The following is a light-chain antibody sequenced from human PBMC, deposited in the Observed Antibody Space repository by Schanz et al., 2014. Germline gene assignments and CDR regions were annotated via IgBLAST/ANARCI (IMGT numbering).Light chain of an antibody. Sequence: EIVLTQSPGTLSLSPGERATLSCRASQSVHINYLAWHQQKPGQAPRLLIYGTSIRATGIPDRFSGSGSGTDFTLTISRLEPEDFAVYYCQHYGSSPPFAFGPGTKVDIK. J-gene: IGKJ3*01. V-gene: IGKV3-20*01. CDR1: QSVHINY. CDR2: GTS. CDR3: QHYGSSPPFA.